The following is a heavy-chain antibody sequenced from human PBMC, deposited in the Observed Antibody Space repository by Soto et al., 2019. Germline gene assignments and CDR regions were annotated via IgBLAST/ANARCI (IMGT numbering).Heavy chain of an antibody. V-gene: IGHV3-30*18. D-gene: IGHD1-26*01. CDR2: ISKDGNDQ. CDR3: AKDRWEFTRYFDS. J-gene: IGHJ4*02. CDR1: GFTFSTYA. Sequence: GGSRILSYAASGFTFSTYAMHWVRQAPGKGLEWVAMISKDGNDQYYADSVKGRLTVSRDNSKNTVSLQMHSLRPEDTAFYYCAKDRWEFTRYFDSWGQGT.